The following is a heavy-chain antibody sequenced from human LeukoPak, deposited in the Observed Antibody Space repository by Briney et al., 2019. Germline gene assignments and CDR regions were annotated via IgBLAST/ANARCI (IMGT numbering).Heavy chain of an antibody. CDR2: IWYDGSNK. CDR3: AKVRGKSRTPFDY. J-gene: IGHJ4*02. D-gene: IGHD2-2*01. V-gene: IGHV3-33*06. CDR1: GFTFSSYG. Sequence: GGSLRLSCAASGFTFSSYGMHWVRQAPGKGLEWVAVIWYDGSNKYYADSVKGRFTISRDNSKNTLYLQMNSLRAEDTAVYYCAKVRGKSRTPFDYWGQGTLVTVSS.